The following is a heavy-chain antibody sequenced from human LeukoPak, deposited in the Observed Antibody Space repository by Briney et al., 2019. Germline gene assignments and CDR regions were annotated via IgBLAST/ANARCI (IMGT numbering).Heavy chain of an antibody. D-gene: IGHD2-2*01. Sequence: ASVKVSGKASGYTLTSYGISWVRQAPGQGLEWMGWISAYSGNTRYAQKLQGRVTMTTDSSTSTAYMELRSLRSDDTAVYYCARGPIIDIVVIPAAADYYHMDVWGKGTTVTVSS. CDR3: ARGPIIDIVVIPAAADYYHMDV. CDR2: ISAYSGNT. CDR1: GYTLTSYG. V-gene: IGHV1-18*01. J-gene: IGHJ6*03.